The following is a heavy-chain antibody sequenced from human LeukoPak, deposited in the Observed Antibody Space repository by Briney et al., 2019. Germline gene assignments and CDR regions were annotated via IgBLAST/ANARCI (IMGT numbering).Heavy chain of an antibody. D-gene: IGHD3-3*01. CDR1: GYTLTELS. J-gene: IGHJ4*02. CDR2: FDPEDGET. V-gene: IGHV1-24*01. Sequence: GASVKVSCKVSGYTLTELSMHWVRQAPGKGLEWMGGFDPEDGETIYAQKFQGRVTMTEDTSTGTAYMELSSLRSEDTAVYYCATAKYTYYDFWSGYHAFGYWGQGTLVTVSS. CDR3: ATAKYTYYDFWSGYHAFGY.